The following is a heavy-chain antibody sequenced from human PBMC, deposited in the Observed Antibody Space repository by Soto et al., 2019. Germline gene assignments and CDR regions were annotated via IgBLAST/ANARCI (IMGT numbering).Heavy chain of an antibody. CDR1: GFTSSNNG. CDR2: ISYEGSEK. D-gene: IGHD6-13*01. J-gene: IGHJ4*02. CDR3: VKDKGAAAGFDY. V-gene: IGHV3-30*18. Sequence: QVHLVESGGGVVQPGRSLRLSCAASGFTSSNNGMHWVRQAPGKGLEWMGVISYEGSEKYYAGSVKGRFTISRDNSKNTLDLQMDTLRAEDTAIYYCVKDKGAAAGFDYWGQGILVTVSS.